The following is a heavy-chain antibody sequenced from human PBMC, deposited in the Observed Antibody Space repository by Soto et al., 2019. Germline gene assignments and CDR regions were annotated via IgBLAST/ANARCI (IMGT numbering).Heavy chain of an antibody. CDR3: AMQKGSGYDYHWFDP. CDR2: TYYRSKWYN. J-gene: IGHJ5*02. CDR1: GESVSSNIAA. Sequence: SQTLSLTCAISGESVSSNIAAWNWIRQSPSRGLEWLGRTYYRSKWYNDYAVSVKSRITINPDTSKNQFSLQLNSVTPEDTAVYYCAMQKGSGYDYHWFDPWGQGTLVTVSS. D-gene: IGHD5-12*01. V-gene: IGHV6-1*01.